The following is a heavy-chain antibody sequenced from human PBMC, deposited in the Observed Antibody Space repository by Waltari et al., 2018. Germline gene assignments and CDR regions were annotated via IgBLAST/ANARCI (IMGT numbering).Heavy chain of an antibody. CDR3: AKGYSSSWSLGDY. Sequence: EVQLLESGGGLVQPGGSLRLSCAASGFTFSSYAMSWVRPAPGKGLEWVSAISGSGGSKYYADSVKGRFTISRDNSKNTLYQQMNSLRAEDTAVYYCAKGYSSSWSLGDYWGQGTLVTVSS. D-gene: IGHD6-13*01. CDR2: ISGSGGSK. CDR1: GFTFSSYA. J-gene: IGHJ4*02. V-gene: IGHV3-23*01.